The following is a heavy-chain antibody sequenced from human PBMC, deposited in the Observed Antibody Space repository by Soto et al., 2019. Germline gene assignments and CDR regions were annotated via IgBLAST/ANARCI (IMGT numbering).Heavy chain of an antibody. D-gene: IGHD5-12*01. V-gene: IGHV3-30*14. CDR1: GFPFSRYG. CDR3: ARSYDVNVFDY. CDR2: IPYDGLNK. J-gene: IGHJ4*02. Sequence: PGGSLRLSCAASGFPFSRYGMHWVRQAPGMGLEWVAVIPYDGLNKDFADSVRGRFSISRDNSKNTVHLQMNSLRPEDTAVYYCARSYDVNVFDYWGQGTLVTVSS.